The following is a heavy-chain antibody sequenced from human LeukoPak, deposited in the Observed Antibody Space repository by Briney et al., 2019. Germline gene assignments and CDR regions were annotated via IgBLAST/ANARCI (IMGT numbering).Heavy chain of an antibody. J-gene: IGHJ4*02. CDR3: STIGYY. V-gene: IGHV3-7*01. CDR1: GFTFSSYW. CDR2: IKEDGSEK. Sequence: GGSLRLSCAASGFTFSSYWVSWVRQAPGKGLEWVANIKEDGSEKYYVDSVKGRFTISRDNTKNSLYLEMNSLRVEDTAVYYCSTIGYYWGQGTLVTVSS. D-gene: IGHD1-1*01.